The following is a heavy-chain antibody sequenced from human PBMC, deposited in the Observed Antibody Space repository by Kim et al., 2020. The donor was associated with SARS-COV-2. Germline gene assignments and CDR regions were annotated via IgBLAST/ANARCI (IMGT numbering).Heavy chain of an antibody. CDR2: ISAYNGNT. V-gene: IGHV1-18*04. Sequence: ASVKVSCKASGYTFTSYGISWVRQAPGQGLEWMGWISAYNGNTNYAQKLQGRVTMTTDTSTSTAYMELRSLRSDDTAVYYCARDLYHYTDGYNDFAYWGQGTLVTVSS. CDR1: GYTFTSYG. J-gene: IGHJ4*02. CDR3: ARDLYHYTDGYNDFAY. D-gene: IGHD3-3*01.